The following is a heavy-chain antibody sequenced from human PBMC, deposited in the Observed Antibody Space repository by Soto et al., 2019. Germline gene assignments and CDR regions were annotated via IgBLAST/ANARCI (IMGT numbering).Heavy chain of an antibody. CDR3: ARHLERIAQIGWFDP. V-gene: IGHV3-48*01. J-gene: IGHJ5*02. CDR1: GFTFSSYS. Sequence: EVQLVESGGGLVQPGGSLRLSCAASGFTFSSYSMNWVRQAPGKGLEWVSYISSSSSTIYYADSVKGRFTISRDNAKNSLYLQMNSLRAEDTAVYYCARHLERIAQIGWFDPWGQGTLFTVSS. D-gene: IGHD6-13*01. CDR2: ISSSSSTI.